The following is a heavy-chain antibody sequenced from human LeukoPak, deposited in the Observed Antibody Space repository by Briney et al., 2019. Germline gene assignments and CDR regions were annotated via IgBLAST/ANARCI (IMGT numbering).Heavy chain of an antibody. CDR1: GFTFDDYG. V-gene: IGHV3-20*01. CDR2: INWSGGST. Sequence: GGSLRLSCAASGFTFDDYGMSWVRQAPGKGLEGVSGINWSGGSTGYADSVKARFTISRDNAKHSLYLQTNSLRAEDTALYHCARDPYYGSGSYTMDVWGKGTTVTVSS. J-gene: IGHJ6*03. CDR3: ARDPYYGSGSYTMDV. D-gene: IGHD3-10*01.